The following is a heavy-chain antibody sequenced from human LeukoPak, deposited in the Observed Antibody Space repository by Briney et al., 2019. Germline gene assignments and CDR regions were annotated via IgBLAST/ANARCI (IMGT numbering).Heavy chain of an antibody. Sequence: SQTLSLTCTVSGGSISSGGYFWSWIRQPAGKGLEWIGRIYNIGNTNYNPPLRSRVTISVDTSKNQFSLKLSSVTAADTAVYYCARVPHGRFSHYYDPNWFDPWGQGTLVTVSS. CDR2: IYNIGNT. CDR1: GGSISSGGYF. V-gene: IGHV4-61*02. CDR3: ARVPHGRFSHYYDPNWFDP. D-gene: IGHD3-22*01. J-gene: IGHJ5*02.